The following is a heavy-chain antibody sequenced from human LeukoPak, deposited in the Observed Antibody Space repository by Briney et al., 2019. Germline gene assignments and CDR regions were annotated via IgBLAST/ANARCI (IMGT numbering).Heavy chain of an antibody. V-gene: IGHV3-48*01. CDR2: ISSSSSTI. Sequence: GGSLRLSCAASGFTFSSYSMNWVRQAPGKGLEWVSYISSSSSTIYYADSVKGRFTISRVNAKNSLYLQMNSLRAEDTAVYYCARDRFRTVTLWSYFDYWGQGTLVTVSS. CDR1: GFTFSSYS. D-gene: IGHD4-17*01. CDR3: ARDRFRTVTLWSYFDY. J-gene: IGHJ4*02.